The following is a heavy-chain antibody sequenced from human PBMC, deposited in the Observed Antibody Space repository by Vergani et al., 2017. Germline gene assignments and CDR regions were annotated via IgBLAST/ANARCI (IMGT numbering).Heavy chain of an antibody. D-gene: IGHD3-3*01. V-gene: IGHV4-61*10. Sequence: QVQLQESGPGLVKPSETLSLTCTVSGGSVSSGSYYWSWIRQPAGKGLEWIGYIYYSGSTNYNPSLKSRVTISVDTSKNQFSLKLSPVTAADTAVYYCARGSGYYYGRTSVLYYPGVYYMDVWGKGTTVTVSS. CDR2: IYYSGST. CDR3: ARGSGYYYGRTSVLYYPGVYYMDV. J-gene: IGHJ6*03. CDR1: GGSVSSGSYY.